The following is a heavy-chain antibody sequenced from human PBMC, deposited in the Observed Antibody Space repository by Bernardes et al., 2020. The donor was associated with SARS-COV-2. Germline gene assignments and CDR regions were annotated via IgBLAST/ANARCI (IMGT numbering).Heavy chain of an antibody. Sequence: SETLSLTCTVSGGSISNYFWSWIRQPPGTKLEWIGYVYYTGSTNYNPSLRSRVTMSVDTSKNQFSLKLSSVTAADTAVYYCARDTRGSSSLDYWGQGTLVTVSS. V-gene: IGHV4-59*01. D-gene: IGHD6-6*01. J-gene: IGHJ4*02. CDR1: GGSISNYF. CDR3: ARDTRGSSSLDY. CDR2: VYYTGST.